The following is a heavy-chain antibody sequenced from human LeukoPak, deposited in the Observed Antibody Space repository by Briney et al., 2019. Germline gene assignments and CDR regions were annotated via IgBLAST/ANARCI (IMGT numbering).Heavy chain of an antibody. Sequence: SETLSLTCTVSGGSISSGGYYWSWIRQPPGKGLEWIGYTFYSRSTYYNPSLKTRVIMSVDTSKNQFSLRLSSVTAADTAVYYCARARTRYCSSSNCYLDWFDPWGQGTLVTVSS. D-gene: IGHD2-2*01. J-gene: IGHJ5*02. CDR3: ARARTRYCSSSNCYLDWFDP. CDR1: GGSISSGGYY. CDR2: TFYSRST. V-gene: IGHV4-30-4*01.